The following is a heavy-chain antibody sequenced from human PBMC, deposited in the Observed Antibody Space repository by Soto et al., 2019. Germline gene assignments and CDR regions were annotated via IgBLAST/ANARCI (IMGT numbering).Heavy chain of an antibody. D-gene: IGHD6-13*01. CDR2: IYNSGST. Sequence: QAQLQESGPGPVKPSETLSLTCTVSAGSVSGDTHYWSWIRQPPGKVLEWLGHIYNSGSTNYNPSLKSRVTISVDTSKNQFSLKLSSVTAADTAVYYCARGYRTRWYCFDLWGRGTLVTVAS. CDR3: ARGYRTRWYCFDL. J-gene: IGHJ2*01. CDR1: AGSVSGDTHY. V-gene: IGHV4-61*01.